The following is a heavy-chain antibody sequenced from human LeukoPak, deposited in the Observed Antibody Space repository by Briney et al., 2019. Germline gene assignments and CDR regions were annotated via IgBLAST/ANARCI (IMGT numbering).Heavy chain of an antibody. CDR3: ARGRFLEWLQFDY. D-gene: IGHD3-3*01. CDR1: GGSISSYY. Sequence: SETLSLTCTVSGGSISSYYWSWIRQPPGKGLEWIGYNYYSGSTNYNPSLKSRVTISVDTSKNQFSLKLSSVTAADTAVYYCARGRFLEWLQFDYWGQGTLVTVSS. CDR2: NYYSGST. V-gene: IGHV4-59*01. J-gene: IGHJ4*02.